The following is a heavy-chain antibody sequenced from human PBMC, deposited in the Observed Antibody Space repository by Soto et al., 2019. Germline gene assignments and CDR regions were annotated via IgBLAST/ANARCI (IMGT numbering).Heavy chain of an antibody. CDR1: GFTFSSYA. Sequence: EVQLLESGGGLVQPGGSLRLSCAASGFTFSSYAMSWVRQAPGKGLEWVSAISGSGGSTYYADSVKGRFTISRDNSKNTLYLQMNSLRAEDTAVYYCAKDSLEYYYDSSGYWGTFDYWGQGTLVTVSS. CDR2: ISGSGGST. D-gene: IGHD3-22*01. CDR3: AKDSLEYYYDSSGYWGTFDY. V-gene: IGHV3-23*01. J-gene: IGHJ4*02.